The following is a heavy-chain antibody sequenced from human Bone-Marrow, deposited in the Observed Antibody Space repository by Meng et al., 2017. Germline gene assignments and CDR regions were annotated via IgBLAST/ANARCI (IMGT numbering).Heavy chain of an antibody. CDR2: IISSSSYI. Sequence: GESLKISCAASGFTFSSYSMNWVRQAPGKGLEWVSSIISSSSYIYYADSVKVRFTISRDNAQNSLCLQMNSLRAEDTAVYYCARGSGLVVCWFDPWGQGTLVTVSS. CDR3: ARGSGLVVCWFDP. V-gene: IGHV3-21*01. J-gene: IGHJ5*02. D-gene: IGHD3-16*01. CDR1: GFTFSSYS.